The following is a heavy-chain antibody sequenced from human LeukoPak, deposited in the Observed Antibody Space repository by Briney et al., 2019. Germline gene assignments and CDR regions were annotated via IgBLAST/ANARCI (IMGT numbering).Heavy chain of an antibody. CDR3: ARGRVITMVRGVLVY. CDR2: ISSSSSTI. CDR1: GFTFSSYS. V-gene: IGHV3-48*01. J-gene: IGHJ4*02. Sequence: PGGSLRLSCAASGFTFSSYSINWDRQAPGNGLERVSYISSSSSTIYYADSVNGRFTISRDNAKNSLYLQMNSLRAEDTAVYYCARGRVITMVRGVLVYWGQGTLVTVSS. D-gene: IGHD3-10*01.